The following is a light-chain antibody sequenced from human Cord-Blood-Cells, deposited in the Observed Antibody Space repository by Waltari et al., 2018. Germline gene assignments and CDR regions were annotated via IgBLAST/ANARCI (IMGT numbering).Light chain of an antibody. CDR3: AAWDDSLSGPV. J-gene: IGLJ3*02. Sequence: QSVLTQPPSASGTPGQRVTISCSGSSSNLGSNYVYWYQQLPGTAPKLLIYRNNQRPSGVPDRFSGSKSGTSASLAISGLWSEDEADYYCAAWDDSLSGPVFGGGTKLTVL. CDR2: RNN. V-gene: IGLV1-47*03. CDR1: SSNLGSNY.